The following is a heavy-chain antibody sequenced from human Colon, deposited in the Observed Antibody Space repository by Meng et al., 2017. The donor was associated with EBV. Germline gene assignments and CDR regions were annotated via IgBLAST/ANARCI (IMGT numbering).Heavy chain of an antibody. Sequence: QGQLQESAPGLVKPSPTLSLTCTVSGGSISSGGYYWSWIRQHPGKGLEWIGYIYYSGSTYYNPSLKSRVTISIDTSKNQFSLKLSSVTAADTAVYYCARGPSRWLQFSFDYWGQGTLVTVSS. CDR2: IYYSGST. D-gene: IGHD5-24*01. V-gene: IGHV4-31*03. J-gene: IGHJ4*02. CDR1: GGSISSGGYY. CDR3: ARGPSRWLQFSFDY.